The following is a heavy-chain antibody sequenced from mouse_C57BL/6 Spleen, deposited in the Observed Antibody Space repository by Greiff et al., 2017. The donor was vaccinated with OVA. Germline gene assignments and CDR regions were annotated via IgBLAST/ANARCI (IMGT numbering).Heavy chain of an antibody. J-gene: IGHJ2*01. Sequence: QVQLQQPGAELVMPGASVKLSCKASGYTFTSYWMHWVKQRPGPGLEWIGEIDPSDSYTNYNQKFKGKSTLTVDKSSSTAYMQLSSLTSEDSAVYYCARVYYYGSSYYFDYWGQGTTLTVSS. CDR3: ARVYYYGSSYYFDY. CDR1: GYTFTSYW. D-gene: IGHD1-1*01. CDR2: IDPSDSYT. V-gene: IGHV1-69*01.